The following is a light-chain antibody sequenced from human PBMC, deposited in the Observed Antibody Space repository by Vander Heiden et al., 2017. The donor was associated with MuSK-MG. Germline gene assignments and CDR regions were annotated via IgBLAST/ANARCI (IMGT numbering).Light chain of an antibody. CDR1: QSIRSW. V-gene: IGKV1-5*01. CDR2: DAS. Sequence: DTQLTQSPSTLSASVGDRVTITCRASQSIRSWLAWYQQKPGKAPKLLIYDASSLKRGGPSRFSGSGSGTEFTLTISSLQPDDFETYYCQQYNSYWTFGQGTTVEIK. CDR3: QQYNSYWT. J-gene: IGKJ1*01.